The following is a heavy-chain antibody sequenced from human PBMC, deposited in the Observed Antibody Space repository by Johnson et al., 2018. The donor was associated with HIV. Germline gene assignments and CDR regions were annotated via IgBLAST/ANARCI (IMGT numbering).Heavy chain of an antibody. CDR2: TSYDGGNK. CDR3: AASWYGVSRPNAFDI. J-gene: IGHJ3*02. CDR1: GFTFSSYS. Sequence: VQLAESGGGVVQPGRSLRLSCAASGFTFSSYSLHWVRQALGKGLEWVAVTSYDGGNKYYADSVKGRFTISRDNSKNTLYLQMNSLRAEDSAVYYCAASWYGVSRPNAFDIWGQGTMVTVSS. D-gene: IGHD2-2*01. V-gene: IGHV3-30*04.